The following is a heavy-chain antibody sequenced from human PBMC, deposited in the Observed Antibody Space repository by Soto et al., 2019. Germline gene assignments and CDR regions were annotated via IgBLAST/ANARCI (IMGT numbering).Heavy chain of an antibody. J-gene: IGHJ3*02. V-gene: IGHV4-61*01. D-gene: IGHD3-10*01. Sequence: PSETLSLTCTVSGGSVSSGSYYWSWIRQPPGKGLEWIGYIYYSGSTNYNPSLKSRVTISVDTSKNQFSLKLSSVTAADTAVYYCARVRYYYGSGTPRPGAFDIWGQGTMVTVSS. CDR3: ARVRYYYGSGTPRPGAFDI. CDR2: IYYSGST. CDR1: GGSVSSGSYY.